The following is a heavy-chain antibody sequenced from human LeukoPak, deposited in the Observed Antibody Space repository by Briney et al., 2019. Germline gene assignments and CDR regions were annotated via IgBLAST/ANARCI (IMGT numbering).Heavy chain of an antibody. CDR2: INHSGST. D-gene: IGHD1-7*01. J-gene: IGHJ6*03. V-gene: IGHV4-34*01. CDR1: GGSFSGYY. CDR3: ASLELPHYYYYMDV. Sequence: SETLSLTCAVYGGSFSGYYWSWIRQPPGKGLEWIGEINHSGSTNYNPSLKSRVTISVDTSKNQFSLKLSSVTAADTAVYYCASLELPHYYYYMDVWGKGTTVTVSS.